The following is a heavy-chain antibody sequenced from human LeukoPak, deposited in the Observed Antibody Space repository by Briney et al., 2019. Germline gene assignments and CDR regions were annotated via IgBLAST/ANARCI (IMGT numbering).Heavy chain of an antibody. Sequence: GGSLRLSCAASGFTFSSYGMNWVRQAPGKGLEWVSGISGSGGSTYYADSVKGRFTISRDNSKNTLYLQMNSLRAEDTAIYYCAKPRGYTYDYRVGDFDYWGQGTLVTVSS. V-gene: IGHV3-23*01. CDR2: ISGSGGST. J-gene: IGHJ4*02. CDR1: GFTFSSYG. CDR3: AKPRGYTYDYRVGDFDY. D-gene: IGHD5-18*01.